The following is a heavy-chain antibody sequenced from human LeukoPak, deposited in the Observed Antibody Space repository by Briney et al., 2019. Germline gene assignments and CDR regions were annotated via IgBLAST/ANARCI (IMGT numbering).Heavy chain of an antibody. V-gene: IGHV3-7*01. CDR2: IKTDGSEK. D-gene: IGHD3-10*01. Sequence: GGSLRLSCAASGFTFSSFWISWVRRAPGKGLEWVANIKTDGSEKYYVDSVKGRFTISRDNAKNSAYLQMNSLRVEDTAMYYCVRDAWFGESRAGGQGTLVTVSS. CDR3: VRDAWFGESRA. J-gene: IGHJ4*02. CDR1: GFTFSSFW.